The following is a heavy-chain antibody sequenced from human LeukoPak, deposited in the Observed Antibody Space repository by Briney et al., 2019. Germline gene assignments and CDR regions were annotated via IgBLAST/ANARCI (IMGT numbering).Heavy chain of an antibody. CDR3: AGGHYPLEY. CDR1: GGSTSSGSDY. J-gene: IGHJ4*02. Sequence: SETLSLTCTVSGGSTSSGSDYWSWIRQPPGKGLEWIGLLYPSGSTNYNPSLKSRVTISVDTSRTQFSLKLSSMTAADTAVYYCAGGHYPLEYWGQGTLVTVSS. CDR2: LYPSGST. D-gene: IGHD1-26*01. V-gene: IGHV4-61*01.